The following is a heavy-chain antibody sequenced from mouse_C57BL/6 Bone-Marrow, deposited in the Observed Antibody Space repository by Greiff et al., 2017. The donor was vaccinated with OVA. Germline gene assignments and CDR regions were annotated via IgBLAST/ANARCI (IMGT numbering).Heavy chain of an antibody. CDR1: GFTFSNYW. CDR2: IRLKSDNYAS. J-gene: IGHJ3*01. Sequence: EVNVVESGGGLVQPGGSMKLSCVASGFTFSNYWMNWVRQSPEKGLEWVAQIRLKSDNYASNYAESVKGKFTISREDSKSSVYLQMNNLRAEDTGIYYCTGYRFAYWGQGTLVTVSA. V-gene: IGHV6-3*01. CDR3: TGYRFAY.